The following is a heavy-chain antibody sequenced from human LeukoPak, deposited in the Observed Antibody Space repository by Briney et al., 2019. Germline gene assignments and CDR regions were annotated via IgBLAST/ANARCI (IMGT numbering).Heavy chain of an antibody. CDR1: GGTFSSYA. Sequence: GASVKVSCKASGGTFSSYAISWVRQAPGQGLEWMGRIIPILGIASYAQKFQGRVTITADKSTSTAYMELSSLRSEDTAVYYCASSPEVGVVGATPQSWGQGTLVTVSS. J-gene: IGHJ4*02. V-gene: IGHV1-69*04. CDR3: ASSPEVGVVGATPQS. CDR2: IIPILGIA. D-gene: IGHD1-26*01.